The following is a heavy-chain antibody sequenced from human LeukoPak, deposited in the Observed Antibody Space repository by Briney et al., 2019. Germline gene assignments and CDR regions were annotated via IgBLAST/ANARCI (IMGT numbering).Heavy chain of an antibody. J-gene: IGHJ4*02. D-gene: IGHD6-13*01. CDR1: GFTFGSYD. CDR3: AKGSISSSYGFIDY. Sequence: PGGSLRLSCAASGFTFGSYDMSWVRQAPGKGLEWVSGISSSGGDTYYAGSVKGRFTISRDNSKNTLYLQMNSLRAEDTAIYYCAKGSISSSYGFIDYWGQGTLVTVSS. CDR2: ISSSGGDT. V-gene: IGHV3-23*01.